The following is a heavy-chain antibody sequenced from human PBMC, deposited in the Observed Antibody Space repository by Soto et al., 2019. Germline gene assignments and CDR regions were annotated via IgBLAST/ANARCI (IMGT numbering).Heavy chain of an antibody. CDR3: AIWVYSGSPPFDY. CDR1: GFTFSSYS. CDR2: ISSSSSYI. J-gene: IGHJ4*02. Sequence: EVQLVESGGGRVKPGGSLRLSCAASGFTFSSYSMNWVRQSPGKGLEWVSSISSSSSYIYYADSVKGRFTISRDNAKNSLSLQLNSLRAEDTAVYYCAIWVYSGSPPFDYWGQGTLVPVSS. V-gene: IGHV3-21*01. D-gene: IGHD1-26*01.